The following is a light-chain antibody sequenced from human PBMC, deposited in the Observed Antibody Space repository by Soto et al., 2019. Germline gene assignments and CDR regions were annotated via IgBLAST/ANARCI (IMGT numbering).Light chain of an antibody. CDR3: TSYTIINTVV. V-gene: IGLV2-14*03. J-gene: IGLJ2*01. CDR2: DVD. Sequence: QSALTQPASVSGSPGQSITISCTGTSSDVGGYNYVSWYQQHPGKAPKLMIYDVDVRPSGVSNRFSGSKSGNTASLTISGLQTQDEADYYCTSYTIINTVVCGGGTKLTVL. CDR1: SSDVGGYNY.